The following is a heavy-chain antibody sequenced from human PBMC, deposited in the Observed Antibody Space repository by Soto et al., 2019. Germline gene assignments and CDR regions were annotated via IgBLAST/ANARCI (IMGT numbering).Heavy chain of an antibody. CDR3: ARVTYYGYYFDY. Sequence: SETLSLTCTVAGGTISSGVLFWSWIRQHPGKGLEWIGYMYHSGSTYYNPSLKSRVTTSVDTSKNQLSLNLTSVTAADTAVYYCARVTYYGYYFDYWGQGTLVT. CDR2: MYHSGST. J-gene: IGHJ4*02. CDR1: GGTISSGVLF. D-gene: IGHD2-21*01. V-gene: IGHV4-31*03.